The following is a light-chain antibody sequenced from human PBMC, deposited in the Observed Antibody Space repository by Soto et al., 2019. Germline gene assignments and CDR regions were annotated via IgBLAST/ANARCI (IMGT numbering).Light chain of an antibody. V-gene: IGKV3-15*01. CDR3: QQYNNWPPYT. J-gene: IGKJ2*01. Sequence: EVVMTQSPATLSASPGERVILSCRASQTIGSNLAWYQQRPGQAPRLLMYGASTRATVTPARFSGSGSATDFTLTISSLQSEYFAVYYCQQYNNWPPYTFGQGIKLEIK. CDR1: QTIGSN. CDR2: GAS.